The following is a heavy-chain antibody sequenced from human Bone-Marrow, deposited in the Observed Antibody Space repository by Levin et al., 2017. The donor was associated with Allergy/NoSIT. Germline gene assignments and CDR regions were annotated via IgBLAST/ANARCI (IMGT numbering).Heavy chain of an antibody. CDR2: INSDGSST. CDR1: GFTFSSYW. CDR3: ARGRIAVAGEYCQH. V-gene: IGHV3-74*01. J-gene: IGHJ1*01. Sequence: PGGSLRLSCAASGFTFSSYWMHWVRQAPGKGLVWVSRINSDGSSTSYADSVKGRLTISRDNAKNTLYLQMNSLRAEDTAVYYCARGRIAVAGEYCQHWGQGTLVTVSS. D-gene: IGHD6-19*01.